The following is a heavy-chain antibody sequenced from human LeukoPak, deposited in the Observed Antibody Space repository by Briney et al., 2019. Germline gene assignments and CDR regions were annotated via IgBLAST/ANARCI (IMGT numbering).Heavy chain of an antibody. Sequence: GGSLRLSCAASGFTFSNAWMSWVRQAPGKGLEWVSTISDSGDSTYYADSVKGRFTISRDNSKNTLYLQMNSLGADDTAVYYCARQMVRGIYYYYMDVWGKGTTVTVSS. CDR3: ARQMVRGIYYYYMDV. J-gene: IGHJ6*03. CDR2: ISDSGDST. V-gene: IGHV3-23*01. D-gene: IGHD3-10*01. CDR1: GFTFSNAW.